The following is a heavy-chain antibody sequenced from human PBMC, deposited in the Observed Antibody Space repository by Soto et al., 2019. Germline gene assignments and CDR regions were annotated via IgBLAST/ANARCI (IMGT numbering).Heavy chain of an antibody. CDR2: LYNSGST. J-gene: IGHJ6*02. D-gene: IGHD2-21*02. V-gene: IGHV4-59*01. Sequence: QVRLQESGPGLVKPSETLSLTCTVSGGSIRSYYWSWIRQAPGTGLEWIGYLYNSGSTVCNPSLKSRVTISVDTSKNQFSLKLNSVTAADTAVYYCARDLWGYCGTDCYPLDVWGQGTTVTVSS. CDR1: GGSIRSYY. CDR3: ARDLWGYCGTDCYPLDV.